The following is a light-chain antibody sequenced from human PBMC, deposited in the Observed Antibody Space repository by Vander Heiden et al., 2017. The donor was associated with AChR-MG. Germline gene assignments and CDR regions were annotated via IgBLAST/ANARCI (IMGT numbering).Light chain of an antibody. CDR3: QAWDAFTEDLV. CDR2: QDN. J-gene: IGLJ2*01. CDR1: ELGNKY. Sequence: SFDLTQPPPIPVPPRQTARITCSGDELGNKYASWYQQRPGQSPVLLIYQDNKRPSGIPERFSGSNSGNTATLTISGTQATDEADYYCQAWDAFTEDLVFGGGTKLTVL. V-gene: IGLV3-1*01.